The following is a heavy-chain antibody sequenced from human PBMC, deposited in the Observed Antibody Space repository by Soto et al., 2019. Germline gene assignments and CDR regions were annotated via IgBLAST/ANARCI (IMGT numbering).Heavy chain of an antibody. CDR1: GYTFTSNG. V-gene: IGHV1-18*01. Sequence: ASVKVSCKSSGYTFTSNGISWVRQAPGQGLEWMGWISAYNGNTNYAQKLQGRVTMTTDTSTSTAYMELRSLRSDDTAVYYCARDHGYCSGGSCHNWFDPWGQGTLVTVSS. CDR3: ARDHGYCSGGSCHNWFDP. J-gene: IGHJ5*02. CDR2: ISAYNGNT. D-gene: IGHD2-15*01.